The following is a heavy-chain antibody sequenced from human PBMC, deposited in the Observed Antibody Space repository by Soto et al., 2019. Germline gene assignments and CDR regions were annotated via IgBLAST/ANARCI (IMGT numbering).Heavy chain of an antibody. D-gene: IGHD3-9*01. CDR2: ISSSGSTI. Sequence: GGSLRLSCAASGFTLSSYEMNWVRQAPGKGLEWVSYISSSGSTIYYADSVKGRFTISRGNAKNSLYLQMNSLRAEDTAVYYCARPYYDILTGYYYFDYWGQGTLVTVSS. J-gene: IGHJ4*02. CDR3: ARPYYDILTGYYYFDY. CDR1: GFTLSSYE. V-gene: IGHV3-48*03.